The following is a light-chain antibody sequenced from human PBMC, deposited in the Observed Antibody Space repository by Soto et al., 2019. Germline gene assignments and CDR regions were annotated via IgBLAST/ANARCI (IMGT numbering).Light chain of an antibody. J-gene: IGKJ1*01. Sequence: IVMTQSPATLSVSPGERATLSCRASQTIDNKLAWYQQRPGQAPRLLIYGASIRATGIPARFSGSGSGTEFTLTISGLQSVVFGVYYCQQYKDWRTFGQGTKLDIK. CDR2: GAS. V-gene: IGKV3-15*01. CDR1: QTIDNK. CDR3: QQYKDWRT.